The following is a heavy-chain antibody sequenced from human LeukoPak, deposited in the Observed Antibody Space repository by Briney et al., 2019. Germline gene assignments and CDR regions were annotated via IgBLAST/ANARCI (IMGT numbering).Heavy chain of an antibody. D-gene: IGHD2-15*01. J-gene: IGHJ4*02. V-gene: IGHV3-23*01. CDR2: ISGSGGST. CDR3: AKDQGIVVVVAADY. Sequence: GGSLRLSCAAPGFTFSSYAMSWVRQAPGKGLEWVSAISGSGGSTYYADSVKGRFTISRDNSKNTLYLQMNSLRAEDTAVYYCAKDQGIVVVVAADYWGQGTLVTVSS. CDR1: GFTFSSYA.